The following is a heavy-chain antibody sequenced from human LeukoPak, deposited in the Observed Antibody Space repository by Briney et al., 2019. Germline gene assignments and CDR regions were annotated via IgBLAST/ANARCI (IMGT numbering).Heavy chain of an antibody. CDR3: AKRGYNSESYLYY. CDR2: IDPGDSET. V-gene: IGHV5-10-1*01. Sequence: GESLKISCKGSAYSSTNYWTIWSRQMPGKGLEWMGRIDPGDSETNYSPSLQGHVTISAAKSSTAAYLQWSSLKASDSALYYCAKRGYNSESYLYYWGEGTLVTVSS. D-gene: IGHD3-16*02. J-gene: IGHJ4*02. CDR1: AYSSTNYW.